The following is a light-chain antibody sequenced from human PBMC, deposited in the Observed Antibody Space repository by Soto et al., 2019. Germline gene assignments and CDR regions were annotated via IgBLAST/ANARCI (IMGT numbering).Light chain of an antibody. J-gene: IGKJ4*01. Sequence: DIVMTQSPDSLAVSLGERATINCKSSQSALYSSNNKNYLAWYQQKPGQPPKLLIYWASTRESGVPDRCSGSGSGTDFTLTISSLQAEDVAVYYCQQYYSTPLTFXGGTNADIK. CDR1: QSALYSSNNKNY. CDR2: WAS. CDR3: QQYYSTPLT. V-gene: IGKV4-1*01.